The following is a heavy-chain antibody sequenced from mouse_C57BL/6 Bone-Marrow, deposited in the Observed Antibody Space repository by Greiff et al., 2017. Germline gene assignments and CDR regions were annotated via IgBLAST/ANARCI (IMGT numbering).Heavy chain of an antibody. CDR2: IDPEDGDT. Sequence: VQLQQSGAELVRPGASVKLSCTASGFNIKDYYMHWVEQRPEQGLEWIGRIDPEDGDTEYAPKFQGKATMTADPSSNTAYLQLSSLTSEDTAVYYCTTNYGSSDWYFDVWGTGTTVTVSS. D-gene: IGHD1-1*01. V-gene: IGHV14-1*01. CDR3: TTNYGSSDWYFDV. CDR1: GFNIKDYY. J-gene: IGHJ1*03.